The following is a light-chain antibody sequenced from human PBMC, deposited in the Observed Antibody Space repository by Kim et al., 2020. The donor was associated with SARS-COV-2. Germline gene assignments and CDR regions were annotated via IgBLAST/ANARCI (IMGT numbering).Light chain of an antibody. J-gene: IGKJ2*01. CDR3: QQYYSTPLT. V-gene: IGKV4-1*01. CDR2: WAS. CDR1: QSVLYSSNNKNY. Sequence: RATINCKSSQSVLYSSNNKNYLAWYQQKPGQPPKLLIYWASTRESGVPDRCSGSGSGTDFTLTISSLQAEDVAVYYCQQYYSTPLTFGQGTKLEI.